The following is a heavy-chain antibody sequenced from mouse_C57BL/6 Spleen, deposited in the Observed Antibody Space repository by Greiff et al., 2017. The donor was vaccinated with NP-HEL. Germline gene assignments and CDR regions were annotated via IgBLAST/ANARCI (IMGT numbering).Heavy chain of an antibody. Sequence: VQLQQSGPELVKPGASVKISCKASGYTFTDYYMNWVKQSHGKSLEWIGDINPNNGGTSYNQKFKGKATLTVDKSSSTAYMELRSLTSEDSAVYYCARGEDYSNLYYYAMDYWGQGTSVTVSS. CDR3: ARGEDYSNLYYYAMDY. J-gene: IGHJ4*01. CDR2: INPNNGGT. CDR1: GYTFTDYY. D-gene: IGHD2-5*01. V-gene: IGHV1-26*01.